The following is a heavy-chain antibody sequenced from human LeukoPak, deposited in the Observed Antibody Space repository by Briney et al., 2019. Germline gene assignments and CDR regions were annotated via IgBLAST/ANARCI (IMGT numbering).Heavy chain of an antibody. D-gene: IGHD3-10*01. CDR1: GGSFSGYY. J-gene: IGHJ5*02. CDR2: INHSGST. CDR3: ARGGRGRNWFDP. Sequence: KPSETLSLTCAVYGGSFSGYYWSWIRQPPGKGLEWIGEINHSGSTNYNPSLKSRVTISVDTSKNQFSLKLSSVTAADTAVYYCARGGRGRNWFDPWGQGTLVTVSS. V-gene: IGHV4-34*01.